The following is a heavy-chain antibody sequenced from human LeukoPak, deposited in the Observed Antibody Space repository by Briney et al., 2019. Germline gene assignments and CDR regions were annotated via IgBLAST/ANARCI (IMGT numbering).Heavy chain of an antibody. J-gene: IGHJ4*02. CDR3: ARVLDFQGFDY. CDR2: INPSGGST. Sequence: ASVKVSCKASGYTFSKSYIHWVRQAPGQGLEWMGIINPSGGSTSYAQKFQGRVTMTRDTSTSTVYMELSSLRSEDTAVYYCARVLDFQGFDYWGQGTLVTVSS. V-gene: IGHV1-46*01. CDR1: GYTFSKSY. D-gene: IGHD3-3*01.